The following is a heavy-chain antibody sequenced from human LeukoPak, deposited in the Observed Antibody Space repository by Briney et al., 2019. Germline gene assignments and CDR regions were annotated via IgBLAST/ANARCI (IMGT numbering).Heavy chain of an antibody. CDR2: IKSKTDGGTT. CDR1: GFTFSNAW. CDR3: RMDSGGDRWFGYFDY. J-gene: IGHJ4*02. D-gene: IGHD1-26*01. V-gene: IGHV3-15*01. Sequence: PGGSLRLSCAASGFTFSNAWMSWVRQAPGKGLEWVGRIKSKTDGGTTDYAAPVKGRFTISRDDSKNTLYLQMNSLKTEDTAVYYCRMDSGGDRWFGYFDYWGQGTLVTVSS.